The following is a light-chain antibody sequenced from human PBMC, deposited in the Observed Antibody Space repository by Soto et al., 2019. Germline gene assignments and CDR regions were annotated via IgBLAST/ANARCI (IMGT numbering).Light chain of an antibody. CDR1: QSITTW. J-gene: IGKJ1*01. V-gene: IGKV1-5*01. CDR2: DVS. CDR3: KHYKMYSPWT. Sequence: DIQMTQSPSTVSAYVGDSVTITCRASQSITTWLAWYQQRPGKAPKLLIYDVSSLQGGLPSRFSGSGSGTGFTLTISSLQPDDFATYYCKHYKMYSPWTFGQGTKVEIK.